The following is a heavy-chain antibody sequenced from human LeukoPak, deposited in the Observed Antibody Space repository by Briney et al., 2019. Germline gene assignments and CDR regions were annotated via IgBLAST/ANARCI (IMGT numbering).Heavy chain of an antibody. J-gene: IGHJ4*02. CDR1: GFTFSSYA. CDR3: VKDLLPGYSSGWSMNY. Sequence: GGSLRLSCSASGFTFSSYAMHWVRQAPGKGLEYVSAISSNGGNTYYADSVKGRFTISRDNSKNTLYLQMSSLRAEDTAVYYCVKDLLPGYSSGWSMNYWGQGTLVTVSS. CDR2: ISSNGGNT. D-gene: IGHD6-19*01. V-gene: IGHV3-64D*06.